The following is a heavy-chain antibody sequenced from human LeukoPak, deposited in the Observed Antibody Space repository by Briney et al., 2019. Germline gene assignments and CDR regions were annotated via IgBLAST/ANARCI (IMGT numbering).Heavy chain of an antibody. J-gene: IGHJ6*03. CDR2: IIPIFGTA. D-gene: IGHD3-9*01. Sequence: ASVEVSCKASGGTFSSYAISWVRQAPGQGLEWMGGIIPIFGTANYAQKFQGRVTITTDESTSTAYMELSSLRSEDTAVYYCARAGILTGCRLSYYYMDVWGKGTTVTVSS. CDR1: GGTFSSYA. CDR3: ARAGILTGCRLSYYYMDV. V-gene: IGHV1-69*05.